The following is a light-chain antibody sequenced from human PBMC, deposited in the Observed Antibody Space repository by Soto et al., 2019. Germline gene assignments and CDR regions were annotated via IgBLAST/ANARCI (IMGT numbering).Light chain of an antibody. J-gene: IGKJ1*01. CDR2: DAS. V-gene: IGKV3-20*01. CDR1: QSVSSSS. Sequence: EIVLTQSPGTLSLSPGERATLSCRASQSVSSSSLAWYQQKRGQAPRLLIHDASSRATGIPDRFSGSGSGTDFTLTISRLEPEDFAVYYCQQYGSAPRTFGQGTKVDIK. CDR3: QQYGSAPRT.